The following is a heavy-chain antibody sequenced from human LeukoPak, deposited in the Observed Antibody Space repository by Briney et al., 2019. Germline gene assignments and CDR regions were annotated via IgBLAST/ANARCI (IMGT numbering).Heavy chain of an antibody. CDR1: GFSFSTYG. CDR2: ISYDGSDK. V-gene: IGHV3-30*18. Sequence: GGSLRLSCAASGFSFSTYGMHWVRQAPGKGLEWVTVISYDGSDKYYAGSVKGRFTISRDNSRNTLYLQMNSLRVEDTAVYYCAKEVGTFTLDYWGQGTLVTVSS. D-gene: IGHD1-26*01. J-gene: IGHJ4*02. CDR3: AKEVGTFTLDY.